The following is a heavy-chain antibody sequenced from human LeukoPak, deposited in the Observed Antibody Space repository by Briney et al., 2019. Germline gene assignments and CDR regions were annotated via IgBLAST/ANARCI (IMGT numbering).Heavy chain of an antibody. CDR1: GFTFSSYG. CDR3: AKEGSFYYDSSGYYAWDH. V-gene: IGHV3-30*02. D-gene: IGHD3-22*01. Sequence: GGSLRLSCAASGFTFSSYGVHWVRQAPGKELEWVAFIRYDGSNKYYADSVKGRFTISRDNSKNTLYLQVNSLRDEDTAVYYCAKEGSFYYDSSGYYAWDHWGQGTLVTVSS. J-gene: IGHJ4*02. CDR2: IRYDGSNK.